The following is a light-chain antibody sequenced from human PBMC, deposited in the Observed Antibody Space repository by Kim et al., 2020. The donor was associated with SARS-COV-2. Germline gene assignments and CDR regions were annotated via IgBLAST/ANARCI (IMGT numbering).Light chain of an antibody. J-gene: IGLJ2*01. CDR1: NIGDYR. V-gene: IGLV3-21*04. CDR2: SDT. Sequence: ASGKTVSITCGGDNIGDYRVHWYQQEPGQAPVLLIHSDTDRPSGIPQRFSGSNSGTTATLTIRRIEAGDEADYYCQVWHSGGDRVVFGGGTKVTVL. CDR3: QVWHSGGDRVV.